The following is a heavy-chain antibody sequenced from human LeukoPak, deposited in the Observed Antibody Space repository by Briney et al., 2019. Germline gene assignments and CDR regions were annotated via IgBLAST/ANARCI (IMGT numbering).Heavy chain of an antibody. CDR3: ARERESDYGGNSGGFDI. V-gene: IGHV3-30-3*01. CDR2: ISYDGSNK. D-gene: IGHD4-23*01. CDR1: GFTFSSYA. J-gene: IGHJ3*02. Sequence: GGSLRLSCAASGFTFSSYAMSWVRQAPGKGLEWVAVISYDGSNKYYADSVKGRFTISRDNSKNTLYLQMNSLRAEDTAVYYCARERESDYGGNSGGFDIWGQGTMVTVSS.